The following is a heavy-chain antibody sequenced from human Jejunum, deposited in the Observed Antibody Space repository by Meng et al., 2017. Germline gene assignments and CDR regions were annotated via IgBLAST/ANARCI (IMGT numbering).Heavy chain of an antibody. CDR1: CGAIMRSER. CDR3: AREWSGSFRHFDY. Sequence: LPGSGPGPLKPCGTPSLISGVSCGAIMRSERWSWVRQPPGKGLEWIGEIHHSGSTNYNPSIKSRVTISVDQSKNQFSLKLSSATAADTAVYYCAREWSGSFRHFDYWGQGTLVTSPQ. J-gene: IGHJ4*02. CDR2: IHHSGST. V-gene: IGHV4-4*02. D-gene: IGHD3-16*02.